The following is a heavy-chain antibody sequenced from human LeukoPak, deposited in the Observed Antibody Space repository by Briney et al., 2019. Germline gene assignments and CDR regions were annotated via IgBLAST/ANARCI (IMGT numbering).Heavy chain of an antibody. Sequence: GSLRLSCAASGFTFSSYEMNWVRQAAGKGLEWVSYISSSGSTIYYADSVKGRFTISRDNAKNSLYLQMNSLRAEDTAVYYCARDAGYDSSGHIDYWGQGTLVTVSS. J-gene: IGHJ4*02. D-gene: IGHD3-22*01. V-gene: IGHV3-48*03. CDR2: ISSSGSTI. CDR3: ARDAGYDSSGHIDY. CDR1: GFTFSSYE.